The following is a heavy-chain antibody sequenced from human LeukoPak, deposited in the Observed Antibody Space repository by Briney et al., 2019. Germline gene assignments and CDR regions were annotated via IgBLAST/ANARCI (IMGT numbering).Heavy chain of an antibody. Sequence: SETLSLTCTVSGGSIRSSYYYWGWIRQPPGKGLEWIGSIYDSGSTYYNPSLKSRVTISVDTSKNQFSLKLNSVTAADTAVYYCARGRYTIFGVVTLYGMDVWGQGTTVTVSS. V-gene: IGHV4-39*01. CDR2: IYDSGST. CDR1: GGSIRSSYYY. CDR3: ARGRYTIFGVVTLYGMDV. D-gene: IGHD3-3*01. J-gene: IGHJ6*02.